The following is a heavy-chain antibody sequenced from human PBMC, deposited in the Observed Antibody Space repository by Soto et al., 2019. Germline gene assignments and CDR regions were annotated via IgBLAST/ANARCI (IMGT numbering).Heavy chain of an antibody. CDR3: ARVGYYYGSGSYYNPYYYYGMDV. CDR2: MNPNSGNT. D-gene: IGHD3-10*01. CDR1: GYTFTSYD. J-gene: IGHJ6*02. Sequence: QVQLVQSGAEVKKPGASVKVSCKASGYTFTSYDINWVRQATGQGLEWMGWMNPNSGNTGYAQKFQGRVTITRNTSISTAYMELSSLRSEDTAVYYCARVGYYYGSGSYYNPYYYYGMDVWGQGTTVTVSS. V-gene: IGHV1-8*01.